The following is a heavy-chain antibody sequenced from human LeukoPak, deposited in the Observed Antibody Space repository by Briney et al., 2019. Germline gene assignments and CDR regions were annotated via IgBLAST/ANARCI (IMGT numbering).Heavy chain of an antibody. CDR1: GFTFSSYA. D-gene: IGHD3-3*01. V-gene: IGHV3-23*01. CDR2: ISGSGGST. J-gene: IGHJ4*02. Sequence: GGSLRLSCAASGFTFSSYAMSWVRQAPGKGLEWVSAISGSGGSTYYADSVKGRFTIPRDNSKNTLYLQMNSLRAEDTAVYYCAKEGIITIFGVVPPYFDYWGQGTLVTVSS. CDR3: AKEGIITIFGVVPPYFDY.